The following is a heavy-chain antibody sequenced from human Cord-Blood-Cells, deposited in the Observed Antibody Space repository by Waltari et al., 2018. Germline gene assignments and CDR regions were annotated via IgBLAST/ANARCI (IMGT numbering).Heavy chain of an antibody. V-gene: IGHV4-4*07. J-gene: IGHJ2*01. Sequence: QVQLQESGPGLVKPSETLSLTCTVSGGSLSSYYSSWIRQPAGKGLEWIGRIYTSGSTNYNPSLKSRVTMSVDTSKNQFSLKLSSVTAADTAVYYCARDLGIVVVPAANPNWYFDLWGRGTLVTVSS. D-gene: IGHD2-2*01. CDR3: ARDLGIVVVPAANPNWYFDL. CDR2: IYTSGST. CDR1: GGSLSSYY.